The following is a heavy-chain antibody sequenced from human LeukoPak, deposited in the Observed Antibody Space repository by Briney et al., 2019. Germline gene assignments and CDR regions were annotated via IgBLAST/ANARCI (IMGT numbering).Heavy chain of an antibody. CDR3: ATYRNTWTSFDY. CDR2: ITNDGSGI. Sequence: GGSLRLSCAASGFTFSEHNMHWVRQAPGKGLEWVAVITNDGSGIYYADSVKGRFTISRDNPKGTVYLQVNSLRAEDTAVYYCATYRNTWTSFDYWGQGTLVTVSS. J-gene: IGHJ4*02. D-gene: IGHD6-13*01. V-gene: IGHV3-30-3*01. CDR1: GFTFSEHN.